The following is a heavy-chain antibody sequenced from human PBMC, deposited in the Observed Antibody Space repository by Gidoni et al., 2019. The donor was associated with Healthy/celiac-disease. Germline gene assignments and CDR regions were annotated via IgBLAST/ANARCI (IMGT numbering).Heavy chain of an antibody. CDR1: GFTFSSYA. D-gene: IGHD3-10*01. J-gene: IGHJ4*02. V-gene: IGHV3-30-3*01. Sequence: QVQLVESGGGVVQPGRSLRLSCAASGFTFSSYAMHWVRQAPGKGLEWVAVISYDGSNKYYADSVKGRFTISRDNSKNTLYLQMNSLRAEDTAVYYCARITMVRGYYFDYWGQGTLVTVSS. CDR3: ARITMVRGYYFDY. CDR2: ISYDGSNK.